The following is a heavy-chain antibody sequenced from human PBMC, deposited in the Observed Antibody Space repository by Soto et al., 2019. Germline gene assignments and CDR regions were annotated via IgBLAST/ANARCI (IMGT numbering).Heavy chain of an antibody. Sequence: ASVKVSCKASGYTFTGYYMHWVRQAPGQGLEWKGWINPNSGGTNYAQKYQGWVTMTRDTSISTAYMEMSRLRSDDTAVYYCARGRSSYYYDISGPSGVHYYYYGMDVWGQGTTVTVSS. CDR1: GYTFTGYY. CDR2: INPNSGGT. D-gene: IGHD3-22*01. CDR3: ARGRSSYYYDISGPSGVHYYYYGMDV. J-gene: IGHJ6*02. V-gene: IGHV1-2*04.